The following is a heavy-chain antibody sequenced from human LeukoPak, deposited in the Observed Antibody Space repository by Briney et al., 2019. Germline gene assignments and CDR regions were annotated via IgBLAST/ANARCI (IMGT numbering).Heavy chain of an antibody. Sequence: PGGSLRLSCAASGFTFSSYWMSWVRQAPGKGLEWVANTKQDGSEKYYVDSVKGRFTISRDNAKNSLYLQMNSLRAEDTAVYYCARAYSSGWYASDYFDYWGQGTLVTVSS. CDR1: GFTFSSYW. CDR3: ARAYSSGWYASDYFDY. CDR2: TKQDGSEK. V-gene: IGHV3-7*03. J-gene: IGHJ4*02. D-gene: IGHD6-19*01.